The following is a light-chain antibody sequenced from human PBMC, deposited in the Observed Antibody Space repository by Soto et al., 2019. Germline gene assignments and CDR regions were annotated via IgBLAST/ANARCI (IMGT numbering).Light chain of an antibody. CDR1: QSVSSN. J-gene: IGKJ1*01. CDR2: GAS. CDR3: QQYNTWPPCT. V-gene: IGKV3-15*01. Sequence: EVVMTQSPATLSVSPGERATLSCRASQSVSSNLAWYQQKPGQAPRLLIYGASTRATGIPARFSGSGSGKEYTLTISSRLTEDVAVYYCQQYNTWPPCTFGQGTKVEIK.